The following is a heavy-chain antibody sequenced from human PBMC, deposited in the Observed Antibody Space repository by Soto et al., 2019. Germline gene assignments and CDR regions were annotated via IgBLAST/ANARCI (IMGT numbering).Heavy chain of an antibody. V-gene: IGHV1-24*01. J-gene: IGHJ6*02. D-gene: IGHD2-21*02. Sequence: ASVKVSCKVSGYTLTELSMHWVRQAPGKGLEWMGGFDPEDGETIYAQKFQGRVTMTEDTSTDTAYMELSSLRSEDTAVYYCARARNCGGDCYYYYYGMDVWGQGTTVTVSS. CDR2: FDPEDGET. CDR3: ARARNCGGDCYYYYYGMDV. CDR1: GYTLTELS.